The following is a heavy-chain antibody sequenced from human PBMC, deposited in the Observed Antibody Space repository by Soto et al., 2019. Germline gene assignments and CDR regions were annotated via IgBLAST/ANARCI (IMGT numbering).Heavy chain of an antibody. Sequence: SETLSLTCAVSGGSISSGGYSWSWIRQPPGKGLEWIGYIYHSGSTNYNPSLKSRVTISVDRSKNQFSLKLSSVTAADTAVYYCARDPGRWGQGTLVTVSS. CDR3: ARDPGR. CDR2: IYHSGST. CDR1: GGSISSGGYS. J-gene: IGHJ4*02. V-gene: IGHV4-30-2*01.